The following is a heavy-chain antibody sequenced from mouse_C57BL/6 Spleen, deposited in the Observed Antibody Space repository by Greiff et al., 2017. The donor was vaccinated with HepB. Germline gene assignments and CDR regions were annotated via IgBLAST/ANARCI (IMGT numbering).Heavy chain of an antibody. CDR2: INPNNGGT. V-gene: IGHV1-26*01. J-gene: IGHJ2*01. CDR1: GYTFTDYY. CDR3: AKRGPYGNYDY. Sequence: VQLQQSGPELVKPGASVKISCKASGYTFTDYYMNWVKQSHGKSLEWIGDINPNNGGTSYNQKFKGKATLTVDKSSSTAYMELRSLTSEDSAVYYCAKRGPYGNYDYWGQGTTLTVSS. D-gene: IGHD2-1*01.